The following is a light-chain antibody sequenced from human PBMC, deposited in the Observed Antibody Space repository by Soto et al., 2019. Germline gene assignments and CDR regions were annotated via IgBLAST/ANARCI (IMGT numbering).Light chain of an antibody. CDR2: EVS. CDR1: SSDVGGYNY. J-gene: IGLJ2*01. V-gene: IGLV2-8*01. CDR3: SPYAGEV. Sequence: QSALTQPPSASGSPGQSVTISCTGTSSDVGGYNYVSWYQQHPGKAPKLMIYEVSKRPSGVPDRFSGSKSGNTASLTVSGLQAEDEADYYCSPYAGEVFGGGTKLTVL.